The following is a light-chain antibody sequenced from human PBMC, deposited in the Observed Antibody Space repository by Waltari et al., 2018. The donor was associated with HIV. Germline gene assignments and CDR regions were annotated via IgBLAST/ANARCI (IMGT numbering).Light chain of an antibody. CDR2: DAS. J-gene: IGKJ1*01. CDR3: QHRSYSSPTWT. Sequence: EIVLTQSPATLSLSPGERATLSCMASQSVSTYLAWYQQRPGQVPRLLIYDASNRATGTPARFSGSGSETDVTLTISSLEPEDFAVYYCQHRSYSSPTWTFGQGTKVEVK. V-gene: IGKV3-11*01. CDR1: QSVSTY.